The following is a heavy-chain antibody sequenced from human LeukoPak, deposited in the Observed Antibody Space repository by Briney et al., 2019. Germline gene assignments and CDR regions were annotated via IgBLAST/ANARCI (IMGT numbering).Heavy chain of an antibody. CDR3: ANWWELRGDAFDI. V-gene: IGHV3-21*01. CDR1: GFTFSNYN. CDR2: ITSSSTYI. J-gene: IGHJ3*02. Sequence: GGSLRLSCAASGFTFSNYNMNWVRQAPGKGLEWVSSITSSSTYIYYADSVKGRFTISRDNAKNSLYLQMNSLRAEDTAVYYCANWWELRGDAFDIWGQGTMVPVSS. D-gene: IGHD1-26*01.